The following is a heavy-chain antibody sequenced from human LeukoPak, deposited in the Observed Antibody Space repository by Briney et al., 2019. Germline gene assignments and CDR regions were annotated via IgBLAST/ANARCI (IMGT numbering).Heavy chain of an antibody. D-gene: IGHD1-26*01. CDR2: ISSNGGST. Sequence: GGSLRLSCAAPGFTFSSYAMHWVRQAPGKGLEYVSAISSNGGSTYYANSVKGRFTISRDNSKNTLYLQMGSLRAEDMAVYYCARDYHSYSGSYSAPGYWGQGTLVTVSS. CDR3: ARDYHSYSGSYSAPGY. J-gene: IGHJ4*02. CDR1: GFTFSSYA. V-gene: IGHV3-64*01.